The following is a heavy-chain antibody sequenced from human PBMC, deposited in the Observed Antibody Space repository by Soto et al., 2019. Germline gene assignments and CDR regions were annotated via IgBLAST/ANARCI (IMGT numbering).Heavy chain of an antibody. V-gene: IGHV3-48*02. Sequence: EVQLVESGGGLVQPGGSLRLSCAASGFTFSSYSMNWVRQAPGKGLEWVSYISSSSSTIYYADSVKGRFTISRDNAKNSLYVQMNSLRDEDTAEYYCARDWEDGDYVYFAYWGQGTLVTVSS. CDR3: ARDWEDGDYVYFAY. J-gene: IGHJ4*02. CDR2: ISSSSSTI. CDR1: GFTFSSYS. D-gene: IGHD4-17*01.